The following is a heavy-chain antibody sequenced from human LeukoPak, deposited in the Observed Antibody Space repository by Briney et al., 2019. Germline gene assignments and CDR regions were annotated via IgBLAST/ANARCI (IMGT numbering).Heavy chain of an antibody. D-gene: IGHD1-26*01. CDR1: GFTFSSYG. V-gene: IGHV3-30*02. CDR3: AKIGKNSGSSPSSFDY. Sequence: GGSLRLSCAASGFTFSSYGMHWVRQAPGKGLEWVAFIRYDGSNKYYAHPVKGRFTISRDNSKNTLYLQMNSLRAEDTAVYYCAKIGKNSGSSPSSFDYWGQGTLVTVSS. CDR2: IRYDGSNK. J-gene: IGHJ4*02.